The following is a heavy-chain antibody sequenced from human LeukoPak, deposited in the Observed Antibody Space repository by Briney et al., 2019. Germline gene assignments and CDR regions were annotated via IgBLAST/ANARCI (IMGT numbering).Heavy chain of an antibody. J-gene: IGHJ2*01. CDR1: GGSISSGGYY. Sequence: KTSETLSLTCTVSGGSISSGGYYWSWIRQHPGKGLEWIGYIYYSGSTYYNPSLKSRVTISVDTSKNQFSLKLSSVTAADTAVYYCVRDPATDLIRGSWYFDLWGRGTLVTVSS. CDR3: VRDPATDLIRGSWYFDL. V-gene: IGHV4-31*03. CDR2: IYYSGST. D-gene: IGHD4-11*01.